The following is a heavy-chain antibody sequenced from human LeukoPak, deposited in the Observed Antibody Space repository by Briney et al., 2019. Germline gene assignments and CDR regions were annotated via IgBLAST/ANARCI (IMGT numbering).Heavy chain of an antibody. V-gene: IGHV3-23*01. D-gene: IGHD3-10*01. CDR3: RTYYYGSGSYYNMDY. CDR2: ISGSGDSP. J-gene: IGHJ4*02. Sequence: PGGSLRLSRATSGFTFSSYAMSWVRQAPGRGLEWVSAISGSGDSPYYADSVKGRFTISRDHSKNTLYLQMNSLRAEDTAVYYCRTYYYGSGSYYNMDYWGQGTLVTVSS. CDR1: GFTFSSYA.